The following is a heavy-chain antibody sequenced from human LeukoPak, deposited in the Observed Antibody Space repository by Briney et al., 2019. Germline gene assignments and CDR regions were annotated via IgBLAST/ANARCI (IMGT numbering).Heavy chain of an antibody. Sequence: GGSLRLSCAASGFTFSIYAMSWVRQAPGKGLEWVSAISGSGGSTYYADSVKGRFTISRDNAKNSLYLQMNSLRAEDTALYYCAKDPAIKQDTYYYYGMDVWGQGTTVTVSS. CDR1: GFTFSIYA. CDR3: AKDPAIKQDTYYYYGMDV. CDR2: ISGSGGST. D-gene: IGHD3-9*01. J-gene: IGHJ6*02. V-gene: IGHV3-23*01.